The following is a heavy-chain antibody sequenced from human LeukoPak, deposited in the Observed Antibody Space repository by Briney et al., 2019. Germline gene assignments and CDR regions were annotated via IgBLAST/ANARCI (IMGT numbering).Heavy chain of an antibody. CDR3: ARDRWRSDYGDYYAY. CDR1: GFTFSSYG. V-gene: IGHV3-7*01. CDR2: IKQDGSEK. J-gene: IGHJ4*02. D-gene: IGHD4-17*01. Sequence: PGGSLRLSCAASGFTFSSYGMHWVRQAPGKGLEWVANIKQDGSEKYYVDSVKGRFTISRDNAKNSLYLQMNSLRAEDTAVYYCARDRWRSDYGDYYAYWGQGTLVTVSS.